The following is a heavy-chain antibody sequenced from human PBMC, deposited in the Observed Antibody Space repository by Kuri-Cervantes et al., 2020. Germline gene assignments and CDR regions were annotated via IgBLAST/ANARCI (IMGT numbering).Heavy chain of an antibody. CDR1: GLTFSSYW. V-gene: IGHV3-7*01. Sequence: GESLKISCAASGLTFSSYWMSWVRQAPGKGLEWVANIKQDGSEKYYVDSVKGRFTISRDNAKNSLYLQMNSLRAEDTAVYYCARDAGTVTKNYYYYYGMDVWGQGTTVTVSS. D-gene: IGHD4-17*01. CDR3: ARDAGTVTKNYYYYYGMDV. J-gene: IGHJ6*02. CDR2: IKQDGSEK.